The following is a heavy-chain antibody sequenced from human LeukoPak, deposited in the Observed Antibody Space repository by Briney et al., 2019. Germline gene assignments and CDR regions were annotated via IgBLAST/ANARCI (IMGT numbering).Heavy chain of an antibody. D-gene: IGHD2-21*01. J-gene: IGHJ4*02. Sequence: GASLRLSCAASGFTFSGYSMNWVRQAPGKGLEWISYISNERSIIADSVKGRFTISRDNAENSLFLQMNSLRAEDTAVYYCARDTDWSFDYWGQGILVTVSS. CDR2: ISNERSII. V-gene: IGHV3-48*01. CDR1: GFTFSGYS. CDR3: ARDTDWSFDY.